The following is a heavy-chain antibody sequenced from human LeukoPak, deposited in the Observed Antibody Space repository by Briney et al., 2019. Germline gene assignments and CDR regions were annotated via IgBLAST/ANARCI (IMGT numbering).Heavy chain of an antibody. J-gene: IGHJ4*02. CDR1: GYTFTGYY. D-gene: IGHD6-13*01. CDR3: ARVKWPRQQLGPFDY. V-gene: IGHV1-2*02. CDR2: INPNSGGT. Sequence: GASVKVSCKASGYTFTGYYMHWVRQAPGQGLEWMGWINPNSGGTNYAQKFQGRVTMTRDTSISTAYMELSRLRSDDTAVYYCARVKWPRQQLGPFDYWGQGSLVTVSS.